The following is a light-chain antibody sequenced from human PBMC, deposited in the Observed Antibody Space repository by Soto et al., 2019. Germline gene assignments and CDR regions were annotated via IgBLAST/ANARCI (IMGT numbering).Light chain of an antibody. CDR3: QQYSNWPPWT. CDR1: QSVSNN. Sequence: EILMTRSPATLSVSPGERATLSCRASQSVSNNLAWYQQNPGQAPRLLIYGASTRASGIPGRFSGSGSGTEFTLTISSLQSEDFAVYYCQQYSNWPPWTFGQGTKVEIK. CDR2: GAS. J-gene: IGKJ1*01. V-gene: IGKV3-15*01.